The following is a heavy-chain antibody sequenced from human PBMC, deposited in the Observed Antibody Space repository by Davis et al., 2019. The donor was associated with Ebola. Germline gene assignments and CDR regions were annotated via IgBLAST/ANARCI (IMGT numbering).Heavy chain of an antibody. V-gene: IGHV3-48*04. D-gene: IGHD1-7*01. CDR1: GFTFSSYT. J-gene: IGHJ2*01. Sequence: GESLKISCAASGFTFSSYTMNWVRQAPGKGLEYVSYISSGSSTIYYADSVKGRFTISRDNAKNSLYLQMNSLRAEDTAFYHCARDGGVRWNYVQYFDLWGRGTLVTVSP. CDR2: ISSGSSTI. CDR3: ARDGGVRWNYVQYFDL.